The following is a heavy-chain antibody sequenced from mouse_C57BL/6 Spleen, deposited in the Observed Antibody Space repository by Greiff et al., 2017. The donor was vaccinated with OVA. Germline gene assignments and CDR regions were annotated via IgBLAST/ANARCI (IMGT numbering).Heavy chain of an antibody. J-gene: IGHJ2*01. D-gene: IGHD1-1*01. CDR3: TRRGKITTVALDY. Sequence: EVQVVESGGGLVQPGGSMKLSCAASGFTFSDAWMDWVRQSPEKGLEWVAEIRNKANNHATYYAESVKGRFTISRDDSKSSVYLQMNSLRAEDTGIYYCTRRGKITTVALDYWGQGTTLTVSS. V-gene: IGHV6-6*01. CDR1: GFTFSDAW. CDR2: IRNKANNHAT.